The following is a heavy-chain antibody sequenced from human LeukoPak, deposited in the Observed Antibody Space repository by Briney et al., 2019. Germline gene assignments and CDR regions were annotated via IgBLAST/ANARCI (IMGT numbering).Heavy chain of an antibody. CDR2: TYYRSKWYN. J-gene: IGHJ5*02. CDR1: GDSVSSNSAT. Sequence: SQTLSLTCAISGDSVSSNSATWNWIRQSPSRGLEWLGRTYYRSKWYNDYAVSVKSRITINADTSNNQFSLQLNSVTPEDTAVYYCARDLGQYYDTSDNWFDPWGQGTLVTVSS. CDR3: ARDLGQYYDTSDNWFDP. D-gene: IGHD3-22*01. V-gene: IGHV6-1*01.